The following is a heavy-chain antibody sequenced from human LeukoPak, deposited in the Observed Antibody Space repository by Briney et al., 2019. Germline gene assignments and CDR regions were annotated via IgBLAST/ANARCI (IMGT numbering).Heavy chain of an antibody. J-gene: IGHJ4*02. CDR2: IHRDGRTA. CDR1: GFSFDDYD. CDR3: AKTRRSGTEYGDFDY. Sequence: GGSLRLSCAASGFSFDDYDMHWVRQVPGKGLEWVSLIHRDGRTAYYADSVKGRFAISRDNSRRSLYLQINSLRTKDTALYHCAKTRRSGTEYGDFDYWGQGTLVTVSS. D-gene: IGHD1-26*01. V-gene: IGHV3-43*02.